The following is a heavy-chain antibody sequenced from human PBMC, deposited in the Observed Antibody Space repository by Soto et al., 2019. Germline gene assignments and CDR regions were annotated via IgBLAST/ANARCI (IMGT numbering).Heavy chain of an antibody. V-gene: IGHV1-18*01. CDR3: ARDLAVGWFDP. CDR2: INVYNGNK. CDR1: GYTFRSYS. J-gene: IGHJ5*02. D-gene: IGHD2-2*01. Sequence: QVQLVQSGAEVKKPGASVKVSCKTSGYTFRSYSISWVRQAPGQGLEWMGWINVYNGNKKYAQNLQGRVTMTTDTSTSTAYMELRSLRPDDTAVYYCARDLAVGWFDPWGQETLVTVSS.